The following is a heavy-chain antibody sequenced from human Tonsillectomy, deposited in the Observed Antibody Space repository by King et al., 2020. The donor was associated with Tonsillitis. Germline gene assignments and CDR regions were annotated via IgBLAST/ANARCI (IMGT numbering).Heavy chain of an antibody. D-gene: IGHD1-26*01. Sequence: VQLVESGGGLVQPGGSLRLSCAASGFTVSINYMSWVRQAPGKGLEYVSVIYSGGNTYYADSVKGRFKISSDNSKNTVYLQMNSLRAEDTAVYYCARDLFIGKAPEYWGQGTLVTVSS. CDR1: GFTVSINY. J-gene: IGHJ4*02. CDR2: IYSGGNT. CDR3: ARDLFIGKAPEY. V-gene: IGHV3-66*01.